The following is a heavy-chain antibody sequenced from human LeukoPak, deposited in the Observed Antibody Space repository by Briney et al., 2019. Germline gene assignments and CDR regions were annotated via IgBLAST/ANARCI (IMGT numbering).Heavy chain of an antibody. V-gene: IGHV3-49*04. CDR1: GFTFGDYA. CDR2: IRSKAYGGTT. D-gene: IGHD2-21*01. J-gene: IGHJ4*02. Sequence: GGSLRLSCTASGFTFGDYAMSWVRQAPGKGLEWVGFIRSKAYGGTTEHAASVKGRFTISRDDSKSIAYLQMNSLKTEDTAVYYCTRGLSDCGGDCYIFDYWGQGTLVTVSS. CDR3: TRGLSDCGGDCYIFDY.